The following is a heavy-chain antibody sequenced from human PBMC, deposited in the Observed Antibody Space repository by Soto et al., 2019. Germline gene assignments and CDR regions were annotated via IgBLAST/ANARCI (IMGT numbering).Heavy chain of an antibody. CDR2: IISSSSTI. J-gene: IGHJ4*02. CDR1: GFTFSSYS. Sequence: EVQLVESGGGLVQPGGSLRLSCAASGFTFSSYSMNWVRQAPGKGLEWVSYIISSSSTIHYADSVKGRFTISKDEAKNSLNLQMNSLRAEDTAVYYCARGLKGYYFDYWGQGTLVTVSS. V-gene: IGHV3-48*01. CDR3: ARGLKGYYFDY.